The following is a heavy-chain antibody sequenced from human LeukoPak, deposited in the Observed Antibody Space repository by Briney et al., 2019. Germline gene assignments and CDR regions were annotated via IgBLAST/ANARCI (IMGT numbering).Heavy chain of an antibody. CDR2: INPNTGGT. CDR1: GGTFSSYA. D-gene: IGHD2-2*01. Sequence: ASVKVSCKASGGTFSSYAISWVRQAPGQGLEWMGWINPNTGGTDYAQNFQGRVTMTRDTSISTAHMELSRLRPDDTAVYYCASLPNEDIVVVPAALSNWGQGTLVTVSS. CDR3: ASLPNEDIVVVPAALSN. J-gene: IGHJ4*02. V-gene: IGHV1-2*02.